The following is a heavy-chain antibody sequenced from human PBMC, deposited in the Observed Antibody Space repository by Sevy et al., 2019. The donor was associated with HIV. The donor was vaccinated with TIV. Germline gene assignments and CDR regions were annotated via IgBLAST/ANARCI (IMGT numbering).Heavy chain of an antibody. Sequence: GGSLRLSCTASGFSFSNYVMAWVRQAPGKGLEWVSSVSPTSLSTYYAESVKGRFTISRDNSKNTLYLQMNSLRADDTGIYYCAKLHSRMIPGNGALDYWGRGTLVTVSS. V-gene: IGHV3-23*01. D-gene: IGHD3-16*01. CDR1: GFSFSNYV. CDR3: AKLHSRMIPGNGALDY. J-gene: IGHJ4*01. CDR2: VSPTSLST.